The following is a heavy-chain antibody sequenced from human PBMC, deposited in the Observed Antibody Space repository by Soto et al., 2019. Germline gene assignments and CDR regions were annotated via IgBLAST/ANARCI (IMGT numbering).Heavy chain of an antibody. J-gene: IGHJ6*02. CDR2: IIPIFGTA. V-gene: IGHV1-69*01. CDR1: GVSFSSYA. Sequence: QVQLVQSGAEVKKPGSSVKVSCKASGVSFSSYAISWVRQAPGQGLEWVGGIIPIFGTANYADKFQGRVTTTAAESMSTGYTELSSLRSEGTAVYYCAGLARPYYYNGMDVWGQGTTVTVSS. CDR3: AGLARPYYYNGMDV.